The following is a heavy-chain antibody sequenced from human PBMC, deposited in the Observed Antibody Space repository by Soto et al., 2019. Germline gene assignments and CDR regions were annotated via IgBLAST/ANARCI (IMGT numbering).Heavy chain of an antibody. CDR1: GFSLSTSGVG. CDR2: LYWNDDQ. D-gene: IGHD3-3*01. CDR3: AHRSFANYAFDV. V-gene: IGHV2-5*01. J-gene: IGHJ3*01. Sequence: QITLKESGPTLVKPTQTLTLTCTFSGFSLSTSGVGVGWIRQPPGKALEWLALLYWNDDQHYSPSLKSRLTNANYTAKNRVFLTMTNMDPSDTATYYCAHRSFANYAFDVGGQGTMVTVSS.